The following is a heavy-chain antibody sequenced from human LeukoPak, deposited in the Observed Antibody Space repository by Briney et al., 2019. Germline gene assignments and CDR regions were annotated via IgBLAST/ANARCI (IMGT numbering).Heavy chain of an antibody. CDR2: ISYDGSNK. Sequence: PGGSLRLSCAASGFTLSSYAMHWVRQAPGKGLEWVAVISYDGSNKYYADSVKGRFTISRDNSKNTLYLQMNSLRAEDTAVYYCARDLGANDYWGQGTLVTVSS. D-gene: IGHD1-26*01. V-gene: IGHV3-30*04. J-gene: IGHJ4*02. CDR1: GFTLSSYA. CDR3: ARDLGANDY.